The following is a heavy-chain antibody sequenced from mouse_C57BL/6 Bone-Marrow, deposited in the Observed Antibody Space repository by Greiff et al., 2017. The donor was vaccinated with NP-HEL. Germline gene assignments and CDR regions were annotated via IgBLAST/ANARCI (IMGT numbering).Heavy chain of an antibody. V-gene: IGHV3-6*01. J-gene: IGHJ4*01. CDR2: ISYDGSN. CDR3: VGDAMDY. CDR1: GYSITSGYY. Sequence: EVHLVESGPGLVKPSQSLSLTCSVTGYSITSGYYWNWIRQFPGNKLEWMGYISYDGSNNYNPSLKNRISITRDTSKNQFFLKLNSVTTEDTATYYCVGDAMDYWGQGTSVTVSS.